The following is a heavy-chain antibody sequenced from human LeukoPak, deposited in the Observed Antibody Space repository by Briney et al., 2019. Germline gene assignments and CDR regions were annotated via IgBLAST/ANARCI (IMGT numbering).Heavy chain of an antibody. V-gene: IGHV3-48*01. CDR3: ARVMESWIQPLYYYHGMDV. J-gene: IGHJ6*02. CDR2: ISSSSSTI. CDR1: GFTFSSYS. Sequence: GGSLRLSCAASGFTFSSYSMNWVRQAPGKGLEWVSSISSSSSTIYYADSVKGRFTISRDNAKNSLYLQMNSLRAEDTAVYYCARVMESWIQPLYYYHGMDVWGQGTTVTVSS. D-gene: IGHD5-18*01.